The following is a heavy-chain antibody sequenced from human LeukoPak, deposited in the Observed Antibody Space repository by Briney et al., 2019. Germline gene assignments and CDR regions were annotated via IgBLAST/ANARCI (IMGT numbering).Heavy chain of an antibody. CDR1: GFTFSSYG. D-gene: IGHD6-13*01. V-gene: IGHV3-30*02. CDR2: IRYDGSNK. J-gene: IGHJ4*02. CDR3: AKGRYSSSWSSLDY. Sequence: GGSLRLSCAASGFTFSSYGMHWVRQAPGKGLEWVAFIRYDGSNKYYADFVKGRFTISRDNSKNTLYLQMNSLRAEDTAVYYCAKGRYSSSWSSLDYWGQGTLVTVSS.